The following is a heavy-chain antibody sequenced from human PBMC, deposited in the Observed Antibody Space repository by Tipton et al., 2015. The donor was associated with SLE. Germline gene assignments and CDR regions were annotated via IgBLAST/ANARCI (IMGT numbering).Heavy chain of an antibody. CDR1: GGSINSYY. CDR3: ARLSGGDYHYYMGV. V-gene: IGHV4-59*01. D-gene: IGHD7-27*01. Sequence: GLVKPSETLSLTCTVSGGSINSYYWSWIRQPPGKGLEWIGYIYYSGSTNYNPSLKSRVTISVDTSKNQFSLKLSSVTAADTAVYYCARLSGGDYHYYMGVWGKGTTVTVSS. CDR2: IYYSGST. J-gene: IGHJ6*03.